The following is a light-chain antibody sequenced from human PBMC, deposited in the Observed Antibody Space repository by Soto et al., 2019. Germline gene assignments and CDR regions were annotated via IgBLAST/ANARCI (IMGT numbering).Light chain of an antibody. J-gene: IGLJ2*01. CDR2: GNT. Sequence: QSALTQPPSVTGAPGQRVTISCTGTSSNIGAGFDVNWYRQVPGRAPKLLIRGNTNRPSGVPDRVSDSRSGTSASLAITGLQAEDEADYYCQSYDISLVGLLFGGGTKLTVL. CDR1: SSNIGAGFD. V-gene: IGLV1-40*01. CDR3: QSYDISLVGLL.